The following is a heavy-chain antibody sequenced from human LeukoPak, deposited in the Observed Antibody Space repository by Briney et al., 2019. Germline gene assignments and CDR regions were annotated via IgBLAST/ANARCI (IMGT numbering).Heavy chain of an antibody. V-gene: IGHV3-66*01. CDR2: LYSDGTT. D-gene: IGHD1-14*01. J-gene: IGHJ4*02. Sequence: GGSLRLSCAASGFTVSSHYMNWVRQAPGKGLQWVSVLYSDGTTYYADSVKGRFTISRDNSRSTLYLQMNSLRAEDTAVYYCAKDPEGDWGQGTLVTVSS. CDR3: AKDPEGD. CDR1: GFTVSSHY.